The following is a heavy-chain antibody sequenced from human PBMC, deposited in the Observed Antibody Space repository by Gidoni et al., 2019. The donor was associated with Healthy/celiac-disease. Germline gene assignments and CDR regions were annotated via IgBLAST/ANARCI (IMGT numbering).Heavy chain of an antibody. V-gene: IGHV1-69-2*01. CDR1: GYTFTDYY. CDR3: ATDLSGYSYGSRGRDYYYYGMDV. D-gene: IGHD5-18*01. J-gene: IGHJ6*02. CDR2: VDPEDGET. Sequence: EVQLVQSGAEVKKPGATVKISCKVSGYTFTDYYMHWVQQAPGKGLEWMGLVDPEDGETIYAEKFQGRVTITADTSTDTAYMELSSLRSEDTAVYYCATDLSGYSYGSRGRDYYYYGMDVWGQGTTVTVSS.